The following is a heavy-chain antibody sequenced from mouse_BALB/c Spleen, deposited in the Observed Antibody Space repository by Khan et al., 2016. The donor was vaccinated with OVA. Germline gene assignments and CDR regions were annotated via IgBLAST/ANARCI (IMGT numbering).Heavy chain of an antibody. CDR2: INNGGSYT. CDR3: ARNGGFNPYYAMDG. V-gene: IGHV5-9*02. J-gene: IGHJ4*01. Sequence: EVKVVESGGGLVKPGGSLKLSCAASGFAFSSYDMSWVRQTPEKRLEWVAIINNGGSYTNYPDSVKGRFTISRDNAKNTLYLQVSSLRSEDTALYYCARNGGFNPYYAMDGGGQGTSVTVSS. CDR1: GFAFSSYD.